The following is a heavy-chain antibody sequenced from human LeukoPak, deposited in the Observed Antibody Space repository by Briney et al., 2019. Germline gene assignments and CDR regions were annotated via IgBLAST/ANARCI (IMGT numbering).Heavy chain of an antibody. V-gene: IGHV3-49*03. CDR2: IRTKAYGVTT. J-gene: IGHJ6*02. D-gene: IGHD2-2*01. CDR1: GFTFGDYD. Sequence: PGRSLRLSCTASGFTFGDYDMNWFRQAPGKGLEWVGFIRTKAYGVTTEYAASVKGRFTISRDDSKNIAYLQLSSLKTEDTAMYYCTRGKRHVPVLAAMPSGYYYHGMDVWGQGTTVTVSS. CDR3: TRGKRHVPVLAAMPSGYYYHGMDV.